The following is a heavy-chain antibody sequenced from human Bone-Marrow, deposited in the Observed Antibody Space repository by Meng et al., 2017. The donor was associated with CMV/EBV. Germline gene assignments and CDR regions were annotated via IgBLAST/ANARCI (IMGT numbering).Heavy chain of an antibody. Sequence: GSLRLSCTVSGGSISSYYWSWIRQPPGKGLEWIGEINHSGSTNYNPSLKSRVTISVDTSKNQFSLKLSSVTAADTAVYYCAREGDCSSTSCPYNWFDPWGQGTLVTVSS. CDR3: AREGDCSSTSCPYNWFDP. CDR2: INHSGST. V-gene: IGHV4-34*01. D-gene: IGHD2-2*01. CDR1: GGSISSYY. J-gene: IGHJ5*02.